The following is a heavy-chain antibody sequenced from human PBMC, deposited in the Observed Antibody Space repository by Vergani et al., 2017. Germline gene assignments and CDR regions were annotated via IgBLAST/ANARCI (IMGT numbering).Heavy chain of an antibody. J-gene: IGHJ5*02. V-gene: IGHV5-10-1*01. CDR1: GYSFTSYW. D-gene: IGHD6-19*01. CDR3: ARGIAVAGTSVHWFDP. CDR2: IYPSDSYT. Sequence: EVQLVQSGAEVKKPGESLRISCKGSGYSFTSYWISWVRQMPGKGLEWMGRIYPSDSYTNYSPSFQGHVTISADKSISTAYLQWSSLKASDTAMYYCARGIAVAGTSVHWFDPWGQGTLVTVSS.